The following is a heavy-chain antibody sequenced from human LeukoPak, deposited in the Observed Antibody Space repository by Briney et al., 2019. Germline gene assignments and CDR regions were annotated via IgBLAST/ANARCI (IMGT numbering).Heavy chain of an antibody. CDR3: TKGYGGSYLDLAFDI. Sequence: GGSLRLSCAASGFTFNNYAMHWVRQAPGKGLEWVAVISYDGTNKYSADSVKGRFTISGDNSKNTLYLQMNSLRTEDTAVYYCTKGYGGSYLDLAFDISGQGTVVTVSS. CDR1: GFTFNNYA. D-gene: IGHD1-26*01. CDR2: ISYDGTNK. V-gene: IGHV3-30*18. J-gene: IGHJ3*02.